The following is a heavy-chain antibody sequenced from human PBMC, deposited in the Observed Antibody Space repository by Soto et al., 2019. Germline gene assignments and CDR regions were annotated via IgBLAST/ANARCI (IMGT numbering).Heavy chain of an antibody. CDR1: GYSFTSLD. Sequence: QVQLVQSGAEVREPGASVKVCCKASGYSFTSLDINWVRQTAGQGLEWMGWMEPSTGRTGYAQKFQGRVTMTRDTSINTAYMELTTLTSDDTAFYYCARGVSAGVDYWGQGTLVIVSS. V-gene: IGHV1-8*01. D-gene: IGHD1-26*01. J-gene: IGHJ4*02. CDR3: ARGVSAGVDY. CDR2: MEPSTGRT.